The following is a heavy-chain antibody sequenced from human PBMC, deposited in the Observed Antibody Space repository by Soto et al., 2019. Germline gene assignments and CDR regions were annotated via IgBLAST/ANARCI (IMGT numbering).Heavy chain of an antibody. Sequence: LGESLKISCKGSGYSFTSYWIGWVRQMPGKGLEWMGIIYPGESDTIYSPSFRGQVTISADKSLNTAYLQWSSLKASDTAIYFCARHPDPYYGMDVWGQGTTVTVSS. CDR2: IYPGESDT. CDR1: GYSFTSYW. V-gene: IGHV5-51*01. CDR3: ARHPDPYYGMDV. J-gene: IGHJ6*02.